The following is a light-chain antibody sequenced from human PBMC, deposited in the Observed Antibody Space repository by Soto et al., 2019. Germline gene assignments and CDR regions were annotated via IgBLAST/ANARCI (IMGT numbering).Light chain of an antibody. V-gene: IGLV2-23*03. CDR3: CSYAGSSTL. Sequence: QSVLTQPASVSGSPGQSITISCTGTSSDVGGYNLVSWYQQHPGKAPKLMIYEGSKRPSGVSNRFSGSKSGNTASLTISGLQAEDEADYYCCSYAGSSTLFGTGTKVTVL. CDR1: SSDVGGYNL. CDR2: EGS. J-gene: IGLJ1*01.